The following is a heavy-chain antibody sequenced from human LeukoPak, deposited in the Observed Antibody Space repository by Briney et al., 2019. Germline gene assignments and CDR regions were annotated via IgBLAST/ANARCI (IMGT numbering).Heavy chain of an antibody. CDR3: ATYRQVLLPFES. D-gene: IGHD5-18*01. Sequence: PGGSLRLSCAASGFTFSDFAMIWVRQSPGKRGLEWVSSTFQGGGEIHYADSVRGRFTISRDNSKSTLFLQMNSLRAEDTAIYYCATYRQVLLPFESWGQGTLVTVSS. V-gene: IGHV3-23*01. CDR2: TFQGGGEI. CDR1: GFTFSDFA. J-gene: IGHJ4*02.